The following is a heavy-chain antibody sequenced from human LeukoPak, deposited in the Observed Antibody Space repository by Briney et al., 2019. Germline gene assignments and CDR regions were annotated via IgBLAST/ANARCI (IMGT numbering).Heavy chain of an antibody. CDR2: ISSSGTST. CDR1: GFXFSDYY. CDR3: ARVRSSGGVLDY. V-gene: IGHV3-11*05. Sequence: GGSLRLSCATSGFXFSDYYITWIRQAPGKGLEWISYISSSGTSTKHADSVKERFAISRDNAKNSLYLQMNSLRADDTAVYYCARVRSSGGVLDYWGQGTLVTVSS. D-gene: IGHD3-16*01. J-gene: IGHJ4*02.